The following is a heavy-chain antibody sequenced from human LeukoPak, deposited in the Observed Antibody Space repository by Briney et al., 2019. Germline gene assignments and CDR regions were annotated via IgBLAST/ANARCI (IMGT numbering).Heavy chain of an antibody. Sequence: SVKVSCKASGGTFSSYTISWVRQAPGQGLEWMGRIIPILGIANYAQKYQGRVTITADKSTSTAYMELSSLRSEDTAVYYCARLVPAATPDSKNRDCWGQGTLVTVSS. V-gene: IGHV1-69*02. CDR1: GGTFSSYT. J-gene: IGHJ4*02. CDR2: IIPILGIA. CDR3: ARLVPAATPDSKNRDC. D-gene: IGHD2-2*01.